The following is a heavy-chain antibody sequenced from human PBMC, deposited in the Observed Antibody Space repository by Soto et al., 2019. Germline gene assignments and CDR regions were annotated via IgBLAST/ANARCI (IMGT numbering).Heavy chain of an antibody. J-gene: IGHJ6*04. CDR1: GGTFSSYT. Sequence: QVQLVQSGAEVKKPGSSVKVSCKASGGTFSSYTISWVRQAPGQGLEWMGRIVPILGIPNYEQKFQGRVTIPADKSTSTAYMELSSLRSEDTAVYYCARMRGSYGMDVWGKGTPVTVSS. CDR2: IVPILGIP. V-gene: IGHV1-69*02. CDR3: ARMRGSYGMDV. D-gene: IGHD1-1*01.